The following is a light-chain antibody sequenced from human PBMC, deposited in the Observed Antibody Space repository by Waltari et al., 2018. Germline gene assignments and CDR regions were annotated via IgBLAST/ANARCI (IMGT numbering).Light chain of an antibody. CDR2: GAS. Sequence: VMTQSPATLSLFPGERAVLSCWASQSIETNLAWFQQKPGQAPRLLISGASTRATNVPTRFSGSGSGTAFTLTISSLQPEDVATYYCQQYENFPYSFGQGTKLEIK. J-gene: IGKJ2*03. CDR1: QSIETN. CDR3: QQYENFPYS. V-gene: IGKV3-15*01.